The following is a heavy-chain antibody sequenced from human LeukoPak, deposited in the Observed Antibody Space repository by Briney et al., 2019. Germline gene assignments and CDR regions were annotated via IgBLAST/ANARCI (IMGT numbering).Heavy chain of an antibody. CDR2: LSVSGAGT. Sequence: GGSLRLSCAASGFTFSSYAMSWVRQAPGRGLEWLSDLSVSGAGTYYTDSVKGRFTISRDNSKNTLYLQMNSLRAEDTAVYYCAKHRATVMTPFGNWGQGTLVTVSS. CDR3: AKHRATVMTPFGN. D-gene: IGHD4-17*01. CDR1: GFTFSSYA. V-gene: IGHV3-23*01. J-gene: IGHJ4*02.